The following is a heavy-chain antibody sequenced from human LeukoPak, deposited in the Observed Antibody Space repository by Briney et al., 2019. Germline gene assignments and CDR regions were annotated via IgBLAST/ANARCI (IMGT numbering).Heavy chain of an antibody. Sequence: AGGSLRLSCAASGFTFRSYAMSWVRQAPGKGLEWVSVTNDRGDRTHYADSVRGRFTIARDNSKNTLYLQMNSLRAEDTAVYYCAKRDYSGPSSKHYFDSWGQGTLVTVSS. D-gene: IGHD6-6*01. CDR1: GFTFRSYA. CDR2: TNDRGDRT. CDR3: AKRDYSGPSSKHYFDS. V-gene: IGHV3-23*01. J-gene: IGHJ4*02.